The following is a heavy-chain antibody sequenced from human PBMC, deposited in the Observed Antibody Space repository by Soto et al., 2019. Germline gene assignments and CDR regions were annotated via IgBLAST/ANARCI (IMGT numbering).Heavy chain of an antibody. D-gene: IGHD1-1*01. CDR2: IYHSGST. CDR1: GGSISSGGYS. V-gene: IGHV4-30-2*01. CDR3: ARGSTTGTTVWGDFDY. Sequence: SETLSLTCAVSGGSISSGGYSWSWIRQPPGKGLEWFGYIYHSGSTYYNPSPRSRVTISVDRSKNQCSLKLSSVTAADTAVYYCARGSTTGTTVWGDFDYWGQGTLVTVSS. J-gene: IGHJ4*02.